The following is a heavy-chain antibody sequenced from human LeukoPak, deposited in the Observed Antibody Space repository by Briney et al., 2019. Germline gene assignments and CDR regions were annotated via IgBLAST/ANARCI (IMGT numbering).Heavy chain of an antibody. Sequence: PSETLSLTCTVSGGSISSYYWSWIRQSAGKGLEWIGRIYTSGSTNYNPSVKRRVTISVDTSKNQFSLKQRSVTAADTAVYYCARVPTGEYFDLWGRGTLVTVSS. J-gene: IGHJ2*01. D-gene: IGHD7-27*01. V-gene: IGHV4-4*07. CDR3: ARVPTGEYFDL. CDR1: GGSISSYY. CDR2: IYTSGST.